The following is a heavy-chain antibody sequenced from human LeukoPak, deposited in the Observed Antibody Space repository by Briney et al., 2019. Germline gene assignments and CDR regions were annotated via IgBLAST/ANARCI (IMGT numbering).Heavy chain of an antibody. J-gene: IGHJ6*04. CDR2: IIPLFGTP. Sequence: SVKVSCKASGYTFTGYGISWVRQAPGQGLEWMGGIIPLFGTPDYAQKFQDRLTITADKSTSTAYMELSSLRSEDTAVYYCASATLRCSGGSCYEMDVWGKGTTVTVSS. D-gene: IGHD2-15*01. CDR1: GYTFTGYG. V-gene: IGHV1-69*06. CDR3: ASATLRCSGGSCYEMDV.